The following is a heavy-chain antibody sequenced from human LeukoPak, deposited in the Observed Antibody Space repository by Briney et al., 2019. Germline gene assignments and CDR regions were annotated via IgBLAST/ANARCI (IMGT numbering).Heavy chain of an antibody. Sequence: PGGSLRLSCAASGFTFSTYAMYWVRQAPGKGLEWVAVISYDGSNKYYADSVKGRFTISRDNSKNTLYLQMNSLRAEDTAVYYCARTMIGAGGRYYYYGMDVWGQGTTVTVSS. CDR2: ISYDGSNK. D-gene: IGHD3-10*02. CDR1: GFTFSTYA. V-gene: IGHV3-30-3*01. CDR3: ARTMIGAGGRYYYYGMDV. J-gene: IGHJ6*02.